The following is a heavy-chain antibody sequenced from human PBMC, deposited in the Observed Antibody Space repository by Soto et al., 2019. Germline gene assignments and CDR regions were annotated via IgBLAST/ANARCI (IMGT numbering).Heavy chain of an antibody. CDR1: GGSISSGGYY. CDR2: IYDTETT. D-gene: IGHD6-19*01. V-gene: IGHV4-31*03. J-gene: IGHJ4*02. CDR3: ASQATGWYPDY. Sequence: QVELRESGPGLVKPSQTLSLNCTVSGGSISSGGYYWSWIRQHPGKGLEWIGYIYDTETTYYNPSLKSRVTISVDTSKNQFSLKLSSVTAADTAVYYCASQATGWYPDYWGQGTLVTVSS.